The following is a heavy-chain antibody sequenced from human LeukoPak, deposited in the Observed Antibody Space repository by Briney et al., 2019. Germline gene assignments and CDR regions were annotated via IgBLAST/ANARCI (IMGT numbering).Heavy chain of an antibody. D-gene: IGHD6-19*01. J-gene: IGHJ4*02. CDR1: GFTFSSYA. Sequence: GGSLGLSCAASGFTFSSYAMHWVRQAPGTGLEWVAVVSYDGNNKYYADSVQGRFTISRDNSKNTLYLQMNSLRAEDTAVYYCARDLNRIPVPEGYFDIWGQGTLVTVSS. V-gene: IGHV3-30-3*01. CDR2: VSYDGNNK. CDR3: ARDLNRIPVPEGYFDI.